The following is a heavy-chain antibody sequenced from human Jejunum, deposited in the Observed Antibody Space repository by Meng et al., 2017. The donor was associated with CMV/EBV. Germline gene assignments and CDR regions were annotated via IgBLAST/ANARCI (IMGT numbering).Heavy chain of an antibody. CDR3: ARDIAIDWFYS. Sequence: LPGFVPVLPTPSVTPTLNVTGYHPSIDMTTYTWGCIRQHPGKGLEWIANSAPSGTTYYNPSLRSRVTTSLDTPRKQFSLRLSSVTAADAAVYYCARDIAIDWFYSWGKGILVTVSS. CDR2: SAPSGTT. V-gene: IGHV4-39*07. CDR1: HPSIDMTTYT. D-gene: IGHD6-13*01. J-gene: IGHJ5*01.